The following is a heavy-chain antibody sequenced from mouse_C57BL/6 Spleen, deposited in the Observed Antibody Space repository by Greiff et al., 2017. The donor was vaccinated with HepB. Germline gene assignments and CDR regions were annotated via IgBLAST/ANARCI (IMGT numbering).Heavy chain of an antibody. CDR2: INYDGSST. Sequence: EVMLVESEGGLVQPGSSMKLSCTASGFTFSDYYMAWVRQVPEKGLEWVANINYDGSSTYYLDSLKSRFIISRDNAKNILYLQMSSLKSEDTATYYCAREGYYDFDVWGTGTTVTVSS. D-gene: IGHD2-3*01. CDR1: GFTFSDYY. V-gene: IGHV5-16*01. CDR3: AREGYYDFDV. J-gene: IGHJ1*03.